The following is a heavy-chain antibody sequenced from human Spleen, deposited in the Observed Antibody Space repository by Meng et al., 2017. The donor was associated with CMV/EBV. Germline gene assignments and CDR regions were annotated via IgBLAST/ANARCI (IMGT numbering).Heavy chain of an antibody. Sequence: CAGSGFTVSSVWVSWVRQAPGKGLEWVGRIKTKIDGETADFAAPVKGRFSISRDDSKNTLYLQMNSLKAEDTAVYYCATDWSRQLLGTWGQGTLVTVSS. V-gene: IGHV3-15*01. D-gene: IGHD6-13*01. J-gene: IGHJ5*02. CDR3: ATDWSRQLLGT. CDR2: IKTKIDGETA. CDR1: GFTVSSVW.